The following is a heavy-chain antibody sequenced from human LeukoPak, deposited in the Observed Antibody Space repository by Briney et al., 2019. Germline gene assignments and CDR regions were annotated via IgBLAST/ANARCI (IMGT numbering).Heavy chain of an antibody. Sequence: PSETLSLTCTVSGGSISSYYWSWIRQPPGKGLEWIGYIYYSGSTNYNPSLKSRVTISVDTSKNQFSLKLSSATAADTAVYYCARSAWRTPAHWGQGTLVTVSS. CDR3: ARSAWRTPAH. D-gene: IGHD1-1*01. CDR2: IYYSGST. CDR1: GGSISSYY. J-gene: IGHJ4*02. V-gene: IGHV4-59*01.